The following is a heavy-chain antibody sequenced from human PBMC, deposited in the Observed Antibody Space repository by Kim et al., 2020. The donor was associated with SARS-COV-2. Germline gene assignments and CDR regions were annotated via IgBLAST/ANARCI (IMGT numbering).Heavy chain of an antibody. V-gene: IGHV3-73*01. J-gene: IGHJ3*02. CDR1: GFSFSDSA. Sequence: GGSLRLSCAASGFSFSDSAMHWVRQASGKGLEWVGRIRSKANSYATTYAASLKGRFTIPRDDSKNAAYLQMNSLKTEDTAVYYCTRVPGMTLAFWDAYDIWGQGTMFTASS. CDR2: IRSKANSYAT. CDR3: TRVPGMTLAFWDAYDI. D-gene: IGHD3-3*02.